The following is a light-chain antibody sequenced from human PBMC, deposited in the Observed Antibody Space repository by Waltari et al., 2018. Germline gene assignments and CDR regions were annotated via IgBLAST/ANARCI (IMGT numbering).Light chain of an antibody. V-gene: IGKV2D-29*01. CDR3: MQSIQFPLT. J-gene: IGKJ4*01. Sequence: DIVMTQTPVSLSVTPGQSASISCKSSQSLLYTDGKTYFYWYLQKAGQPPQLMIYEISKRFSGVPDRFSGSGSGTDFTLKISRVEAEDVGLYYCMQSIQFPLTFGGGTKVEIK. CDR1: QSLLYTDGKTY. CDR2: EIS.